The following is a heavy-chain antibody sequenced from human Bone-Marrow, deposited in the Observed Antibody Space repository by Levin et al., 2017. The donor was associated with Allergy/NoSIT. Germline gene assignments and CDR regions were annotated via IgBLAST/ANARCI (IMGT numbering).Heavy chain of an antibody. CDR3: ARDIDEVLGLTTYFDY. V-gene: IGHV3-7*03. J-gene: IGHJ4*02. CDR2: IKQDGSEK. D-gene: IGHD1/OR15-1a*01. Sequence: GESLKISCAASGFTFSSYWMSWVRQAPGKGLEWVANIKQDGSEKYYMDSVKGRFTISRDNAKNSLYLQMNSLRAEDTAVYYCARDIDEVLGLTTYFDYWGQGTLVTVSS. CDR1: GFTFSSYW.